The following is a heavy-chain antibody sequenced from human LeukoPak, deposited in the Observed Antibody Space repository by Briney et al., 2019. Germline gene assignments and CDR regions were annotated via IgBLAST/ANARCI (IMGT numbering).Heavy chain of an antibody. CDR3: ARGDDILTGYSRTMDY. Sequence: GGSLRLSCAASGFTFSSYGMHWVRQAPGKGLEWVAVIWYDGSNKYYADSVKGRFTISRDNSKNTMYLQMNSLRAEDTAVYYCARGDDILTGYSRTMDYWGQETLVTVS. J-gene: IGHJ4*02. D-gene: IGHD3-9*01. V-gene: IGHV3-33*01. CDR2: IWYDGSNK. CDR1: GFTFSSYG.